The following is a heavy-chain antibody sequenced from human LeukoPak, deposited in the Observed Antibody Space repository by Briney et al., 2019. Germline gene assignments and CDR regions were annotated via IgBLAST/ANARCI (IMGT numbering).Heavy chain of an antibody. V-gene: IGHV3-30*18. CDR1: GFTFSSYG. D-gene: IGHD3-10*01. J-gene: IGHJ4*02. CDR2: ISYDGSNK. Sequence: GGSLRLSCAASGFTFSSYGMHWVRQAPGKGLEWVAVISYDGSNKYYAASVKGRFTISRDNSKNTLYLQMNSLRAEDTAVYYCAKVWFGDIAIFDYWGQGTLVTVS. CDR3: AKVWFGDIAIFDY.